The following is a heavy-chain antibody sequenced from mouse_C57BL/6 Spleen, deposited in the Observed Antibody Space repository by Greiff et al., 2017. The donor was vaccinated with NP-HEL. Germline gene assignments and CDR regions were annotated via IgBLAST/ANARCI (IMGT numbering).Heavy chain of an antibody. D-gene: IGHD1-1*01. Sequence: VQLQQPGAELVKPVSSVQFSFNASGYTFTSYWMHWVKQRPGQGLEWIGMIHPNSGSTNYNEKFKSKATLTVAKSSSTAYMQLSSLTSEDSAVYYCASRDYYGSSYERGYAMDYWGQGTSVTVSS. CDR1: GYTFTSYW. J-gene: IGHJ4*01. CDR2: IHPNSGST. V-gene: IGHV1-64*01. CDR3: ASRDYYGSSYERGYAMDY.